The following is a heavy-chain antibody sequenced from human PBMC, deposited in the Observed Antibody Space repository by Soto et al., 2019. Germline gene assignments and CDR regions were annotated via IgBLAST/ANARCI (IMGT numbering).Heavy chain of an antibody. CDR3: ARLTRGVYDLDRLWEKFDS. V-gene: IGHV2-5*02. Sequence: QITVKEWGLTLVKPTETSTLPCTFSGFSLSTYGMGLGWIRQPPGKALDWLPLIYWDDDKRYSPFLRSRLTITKDTSQNQVDLTMTNIDPVDTATYFCARLTRGVYDLDRLWEKFDSWGQGTLVTVSS. J-gene: IGHJ4*02. CDR1: GFSLSTYGMG. D-gene: IGHD5-12*01. CDR2: IYWDDDK.